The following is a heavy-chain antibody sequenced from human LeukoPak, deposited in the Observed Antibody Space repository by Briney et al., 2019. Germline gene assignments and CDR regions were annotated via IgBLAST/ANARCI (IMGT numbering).Heavy chain of an antibody. CDR1: GFTFSNYA. D-gene: IGHD5-18*01. J-gene: IGHJ3*02. V-gene: IGHV3-21*01. Sequence: GGSLRLSCAASGFTFSNYAMNWVRQAPGKGLEWVSSISSSSSYIYYANSLKGRFTISRDNAKNSLYLQMNSLRAEDTAVYYCARGDTDAFDIRGQGTMVTVSS. CDR2: ISSSSSYI. CDR3: ARGDTDAFDI.